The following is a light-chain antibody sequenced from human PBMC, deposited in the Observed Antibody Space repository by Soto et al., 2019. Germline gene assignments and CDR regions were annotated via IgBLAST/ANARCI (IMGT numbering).Light chain of an antibody. CDR2: SND. Sequence: QSVLTQAPSASGTPGQRVTISCSGSSSNIGSNTVSWHQQVPGTAPKLLIYSNDQRPSGVPDRFSGSKSGTSASLAIGGLQSEDEADYYCAAWDGSLNGWVFGGGTQLTVL. J-gene: IGLJ2*01. CDR3: AAWDGSLNGWV. V-gene: IGLV1-44*01. CDR1: SSNIGSNT.